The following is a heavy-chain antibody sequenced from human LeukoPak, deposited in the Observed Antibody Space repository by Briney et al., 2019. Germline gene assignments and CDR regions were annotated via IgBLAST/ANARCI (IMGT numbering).Heavy chain of an antibody. CDR3: ARDLIRYYYDSSAYYFDY. CDR1: GFTFSSYS. J-gene: IGHJ4*02. D-gene: IGHD3-22*01. Sequence: SGGSLRLSCAASGFTFSSYSMNWVRQAPGKGLEWVSSISSSSSYIYYADSVKGRFTISRDNAKSSLYLQMNSLRAEDTAVCYCARDLIRYYYDSSAYYFDYWGQGTLVTVSS. CDR2: ISSSSSYI. V-gene: IGHV3-21*01.